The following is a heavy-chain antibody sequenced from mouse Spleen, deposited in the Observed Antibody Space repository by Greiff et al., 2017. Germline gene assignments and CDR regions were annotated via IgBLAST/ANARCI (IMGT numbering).Heavy chain of an antibody. Sequence: EVQLQQSGAELVRPGASVKLSCTASGFNIKDDYMHWVKQRPEQGLEWIGWIDPENGDTEYASKFQGKATITADTSSNTAYLQLSNLTSEDTAVYYCTMSNLYYFDYWGQGTTLTVSS. D-gene: IGHD2-5*01. J-gene: IGHJ2*01. V-gene: IGHV14-4*01. CDR3: TMSNLYYFDY. CDR1: GFNIKDDY. CDR2: IDPENGDT.